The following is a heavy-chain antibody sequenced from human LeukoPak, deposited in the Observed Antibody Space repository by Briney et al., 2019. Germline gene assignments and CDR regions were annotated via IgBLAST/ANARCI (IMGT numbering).Heavy chain of an antibody. Sequence: GGSLRLSCAASTFTFSSYEMNWVRQAPGKGLEWVSYIGSSGSTIYYPDSVKGRFTISRDNAKNSLYLQMNSLRGEDTAVYYCARGGYCSGGTCYRFNAFDIWGLGTMVIVSS. V-gene: IGHV3-48*03. CDR3: ARGGYCSGGTCYRFNAFDI. D-gene: IGHD2-15*01. J-gene: IGHJ3*02. CDR1: TFTFSSYE. CDR2: IGSSGSTI.